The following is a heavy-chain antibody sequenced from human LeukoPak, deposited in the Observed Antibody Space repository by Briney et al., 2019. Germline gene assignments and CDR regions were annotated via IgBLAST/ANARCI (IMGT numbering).Heavy chain of an antibody. J-gene: IGHJ4*02. CDR2: ISSSGSTT. V-gene: IGHV3-11*04. Sequence: GGSLRLSCAASGFTFSDYYMSWIRQAPGKGLEWVSYISSSGSTTYYADSVKGRFTISRDNAKNSLYLQMNSLRAEDTAVYYCASLNLLLWFGDDYWGQGTLVTVSS. CDR3: ASLNLLLWFGDDY. D-gene: IGHD3-10*01. CDR1: GFTFSDYY.